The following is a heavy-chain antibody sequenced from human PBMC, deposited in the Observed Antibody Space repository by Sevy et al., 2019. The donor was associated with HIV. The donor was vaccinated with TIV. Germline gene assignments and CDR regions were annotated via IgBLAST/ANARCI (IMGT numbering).Heavy chain of an antibody. V-gene: IGHV3-30*04. J-gene: IGHJ4*02. CDR3: ARDPPHLLPWELSRGSDY. CDR1: EFTLSNYA. CDR2: ISHDEIIK. Sequence: GGSLRLSCAASEFTLSNYAVHWVRQAPGKGLEWVALISHDEIIKDYADSVKGRFTISRDNSKNTIYLQMNSLRADDTAVYYCARDPPHLLPWELSRGSDYWGQGTLVTVSS. D-gene: IGHD3-16*01.